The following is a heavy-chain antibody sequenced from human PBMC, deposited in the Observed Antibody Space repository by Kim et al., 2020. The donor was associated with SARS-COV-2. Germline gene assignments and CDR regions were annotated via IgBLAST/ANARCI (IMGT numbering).Heavy chain of an antibody. J-gene: IGHJ4*02. CDR3: ARQIGITMIVGVISTYFDY. V-gene: IGHV4-39*01. CDR1: GGSISSSSYY. D-gene: IGHD3-22*01. Sequence: SETLSLTCTVSGGSISSSSYYWGWIRQPPGKGLEWIGSIYYSGSTYYNPSLKSRVTISVDTSKNQFSLKLSSVTAADTAVYYCARQIGITMIVGVISTYFDYWGQGTLVTVSS. CDR2: IYYSGST.